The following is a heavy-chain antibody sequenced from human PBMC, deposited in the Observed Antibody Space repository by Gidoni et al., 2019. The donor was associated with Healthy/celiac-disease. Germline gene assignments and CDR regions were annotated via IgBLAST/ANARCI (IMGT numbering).Heavy chain of an antibody. J-gene: IGHJ4*02. D-gene: IGHD5-18*01. Sequence: QLQLVQSGAAVKQPGSSVKVSCKASGGSFRSYAVSWVRQAPGQGLVWMGGYSPIFGTTTYAQKFQGRVTITANESTSTAYMELSSLRSEDTAVDYCARAPGYSFWPAYDYWGQGTLVTVSS. CDR1: GGSFRSYA. CDR2: YSPIFGTT. V-gene: IGHV1-69*01. CDR3: ARAPGYSFWPAYDY.